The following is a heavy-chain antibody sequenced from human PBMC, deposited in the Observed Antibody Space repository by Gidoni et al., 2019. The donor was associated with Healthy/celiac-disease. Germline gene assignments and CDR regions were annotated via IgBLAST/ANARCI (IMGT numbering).Heavy chain of an antibody. D-gene: IGHD2-15*01. V-gene: IGHV3-9*01. CDR2: ISLNSGSI. CDR1: GFTFDDYA. Sequence: EVQLVESGGGLVQPGRSLRLSCAASGFTFDDYAMHWVRQAPGQGLEWVSGISLNSGSIGYADSVKGRFTISRDNAKNSLYLQMNSLRAEDTALYYCAKDIEDIVVGGAFDIWGQGTMVTVSS. CDR3: AKDIEDIVVGGAFDI. J-gene: IGHJ3*02.